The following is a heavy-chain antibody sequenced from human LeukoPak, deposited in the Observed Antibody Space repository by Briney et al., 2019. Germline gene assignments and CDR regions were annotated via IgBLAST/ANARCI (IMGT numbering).Heavy chain of an antibody. CDR1: GFSLSTSGVG. CDR3: AHTHTGIAVAGKLEHYFDY. CDR2: IYWNDDK. D-gene: IGHD6-19*01. J-gene: IGHJ4*02. Sequence: SGPTLVKPTQTLTLTCTFSGFSLSTSGVGVGWIRQPPGKALEWLALIYWNDDKRYSPSLKSRLTITKDTSKNQVVLTMTNVDPVDTATYYCAHTHTGIAVAGKLEHYFDYWGQGTLVTVSS. V-gene: IGHV2-5*01.